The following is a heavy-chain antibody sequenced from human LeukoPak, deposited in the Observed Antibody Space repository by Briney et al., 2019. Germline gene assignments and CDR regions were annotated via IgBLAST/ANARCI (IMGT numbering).Heavy chain of an antibody. CDR2: IIPIFGTA. V-gene: IGHV1-69*06. J-gene: IGHJ4*02. CDR1: GGTFSSYA. D-gene: IGHD5-18*01. Sequence: GASVKDSCKASGGTFSSYAISWARQAPGQGLEWMGGIIPIFGTANYAQKFQGRVTITADKSTSTAYMELSSLRSEDTAVYYCARARGDTAMDYYFGYWGQGTLVTVSS. CDR3: ARARGDTAMDYYFGY.